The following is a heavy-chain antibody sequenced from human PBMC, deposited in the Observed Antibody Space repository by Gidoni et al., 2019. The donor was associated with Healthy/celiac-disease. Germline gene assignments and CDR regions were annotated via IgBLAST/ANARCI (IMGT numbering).Heavy chain of an antibody. CDR1: GGSISSYY. Sequence: QVQLQESGPGLVKPSETLSLTCTVSGGSISSYYWSWIRQPAGKGLEWIGRIYTSGSTNYNPSLKSRVTMSVDTSKNQFSLKLSSVTAADTAVYYCARTPKKGSCSGGSCPNWFDPWGQGTLVTVSS. D-gene: IGHD2-15*01. CDR2: IYTSGST. J-gene: IGHJ5*02. V-gene: IGHV4-4*07. CDR3: ARTPKKGSCSGGSCPNWFDP.